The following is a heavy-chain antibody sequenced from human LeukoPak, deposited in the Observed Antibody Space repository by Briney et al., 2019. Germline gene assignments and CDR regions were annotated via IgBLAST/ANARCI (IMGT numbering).Heavy chain of an antibody. Sequence: PGGSLRLSCAASGFTFSRYGMSWVRQAPGKGLEWVSVISGSGGSTYYPDSLKGRFTISRDNSKNTVYLQMDSLRADDSAVYYCAKNGGYSYGLYYFDYWGQGALVTVSA. CDR3: AKNGGYSYGLYYFDY. J-gene: IGHJ4*02. V-gene: IGHV3-23*01. CDR1: GFTFSRYG. CDR2: ISGSGGST. D-gene: IGHD5-18*01.